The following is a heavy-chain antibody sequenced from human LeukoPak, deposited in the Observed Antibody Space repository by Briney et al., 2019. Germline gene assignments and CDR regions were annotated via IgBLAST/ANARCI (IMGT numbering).Heavy chain of an antibody. J-gene: IGHJ3*02. Sequence: RSLRLSCAASGFTFGDYALGWVRQAPGKGLEWVAFIKSKAYGGTTEYAASVKGRFTISRDDSKTIACLQMNSLKTEDTAVYYCTTYVTGRGAFDMWGQGTTVTVSS. D-gene: IGHD3-10*01. CDR2: IKSKAYGGTT. V-gene: IGHV3-49*04. CDR3: TTYVTGRGAFDM. CDR1: GFTFGDYA.